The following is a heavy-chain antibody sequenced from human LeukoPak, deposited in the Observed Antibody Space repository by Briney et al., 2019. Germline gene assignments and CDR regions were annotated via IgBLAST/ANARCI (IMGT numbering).Heavy chain of an antibody. CDR1: GGSISSYY. CDR3: ARVERWLQFNY. Sequence: SETLSLTCTVSGGSISSYYWSWIRQPPGKGLEWIGYIYYSGSANYNPSLKSRVTISVDTSKNQFSLKLSSVTAADTAVYYCARVERWLQFNYWGQGTLVTVSS. D-gene: IGHD5-24*01. CDR2: IYYSGSA. V-gene: IGHV4-59*01. J-gene: IGHJ4*02.